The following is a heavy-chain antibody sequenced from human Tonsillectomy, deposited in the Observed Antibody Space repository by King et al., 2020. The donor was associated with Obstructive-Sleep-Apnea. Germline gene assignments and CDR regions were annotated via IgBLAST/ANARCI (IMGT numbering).Heavy chain of an antibody. V-gene: IGHV4-31*03. CDR3: AGGGDLHYGMDV. CDR2: IYYSGST. CDR1: GGSISSGGYY. Sequence: QLQESGPGLVKPSQTLSLTCTVSGGSISSGGYYWSWIRQHQGKGLEWIGYIYYSGSTYYNPALKSRVTISVDTSKNQFSLKLSSVTAADTAVYYCAGGGDLHYGMDVWGQRTTVTVSS. J-gene: IGHJ6*02. D-gene: IGHD2-21*02.